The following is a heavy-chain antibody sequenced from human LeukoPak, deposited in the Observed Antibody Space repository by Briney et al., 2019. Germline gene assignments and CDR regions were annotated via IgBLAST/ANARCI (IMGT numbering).Heavy chain of an antibody. Sequence: GASVKVSCKASGYTFTSYYMHWVRQAPGQGLEWMGWINPNSGGTNYAQKFQGRVTMTRDTSISTTYMELSRLRSDDTAVYYCARDTRFLEWYHVWGQGTLVTVSS. D-gene: IGHD3-3*01. CDR1: GYTFTSYY. CDR2: INPNSGGT. CDR3: ARDTRFLEWYHV. V-gene: IGHV1-2*02. J-gene: IGHJ4*02.